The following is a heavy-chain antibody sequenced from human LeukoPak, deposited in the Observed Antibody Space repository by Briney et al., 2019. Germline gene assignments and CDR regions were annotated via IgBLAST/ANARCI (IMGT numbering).Heavy chain of an antibody. Sequence: PSETLSLTCTVSGGSISSYYWSWIRQPPGKGLEWIGEINHSGSTNYNPSLKSRVTISVDTSKNQFSLKLSSVTAADTAVYYCARHRLAYYYGSGSYYNQVYYYYYMDVWGKGTTVTISS. CDR3: ARHRLAYYYGSGSYYNQVYYYYYMDV. V-gene: IGHV4-34*01. CDR1: GGSISSYY. J-gene: IGHJ6*03. D-gene: IGHD3-10*01. CDR2: INHSGST.